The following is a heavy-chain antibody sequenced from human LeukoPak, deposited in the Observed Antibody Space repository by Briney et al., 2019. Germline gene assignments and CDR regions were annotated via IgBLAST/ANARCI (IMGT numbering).Heavy chain of an antibody. CDR2: IGASGADT. D-gene: IGHD3-22*01. CDR1: GFTFTNYA. CDR3: ARRPRDTSGYYLGAFHD. J-gene: IGHJ3*01. Sequence: GGSPRLSCAASGFTFTNYAMTWVRQAPGKGLEWVSVIGASGADTYYSDSVKGRFTVSRDNSQNTLFLHMSSLRAEDTAVYFCARRPRDTSGYYLGAFHDWGQGTTVTVSS. V-gene: IGHV3-23*01.